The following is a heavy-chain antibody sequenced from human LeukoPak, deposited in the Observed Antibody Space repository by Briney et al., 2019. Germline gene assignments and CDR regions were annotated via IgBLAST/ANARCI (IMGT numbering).Heavy chain of an antibody. CDR2: IGASGADT. D-gene: IGHD3-22*01. CDR1: GFTFTNYA. CDR3: ARRPRDTSGYYLGAFHD. J-gene: IGHJ3*01. Sequence: GGSPRLSCAASGFTFTNYAMTWVRQAPGKGLEWVSVIGASGADTYYSDSVKGRFTVSRDNSQNTLFLHMSSLRAEDTAVYFCARRPRDTSGYYLGAFHDWGQGTTVTVSS. V-gene: IGHV3-23*01.